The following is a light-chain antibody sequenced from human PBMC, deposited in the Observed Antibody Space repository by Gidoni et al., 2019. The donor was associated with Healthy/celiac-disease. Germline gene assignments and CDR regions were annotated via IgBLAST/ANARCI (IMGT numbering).Light chain of an antibody. J-gene: IGKJ4*01. CDR3: QQYNNWPPXT. Sequence: IVMPQSPATLSVAPGERATLSCRARQSVSSNLAWYQQKPGQAPRLLIYGASTRATGIPARFSDSGSGTEFTLTISSLQSEDFAVYYCQQYNNWPPXTFGGGTKVEIK. CDR1: QSVSSN. V-gene: IGKV3-15*01. CDR2: GAS.